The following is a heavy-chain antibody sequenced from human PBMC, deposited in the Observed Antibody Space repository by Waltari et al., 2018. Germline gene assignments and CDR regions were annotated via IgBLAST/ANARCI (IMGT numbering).Heavy chain of an antibody. CDR1: GYSIRSDYY. CDR3: ARQVMGSSDCYFDL. J-gene: IGHJ2*01. CDR2: IYHSGSA. V-gene: IGHV4-38-2*01. D-gene: IGHD6-6*01. Sequence: QVQLQESGPGLVKPSETLSLTCAVSGYSIRSDYYWGWIRQPPGKGLEWIGTIYHSGSAYYNSSLKSRVTISVDTSRNQLSLRLSSVIAADTALYYCARQVMGSSDCYFDLWGRGTLVTVSS.